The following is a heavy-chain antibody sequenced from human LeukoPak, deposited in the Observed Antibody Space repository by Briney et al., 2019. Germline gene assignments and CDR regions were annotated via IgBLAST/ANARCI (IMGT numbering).Heavy chain of an antibody. CDR1: GFIFSSYS. Sequence: GGSLRLSCAASGFIFSSYSMNWVRQAPGKGLEWVSYISSSSSTIYYADSVKSRFTISRDNAKNSLYLQMNSLRAEDTAVYFCAKDTLRDYGDYVGGSYFDYWGQGTLVTVSS. CDR2: ISSSSSTI. J-gene: IGHJ4*02. CDR3: AKDTLRDYGDYVGGSYFDY. V-gene: IGHV3-48*01. D-gene: IGHD4-17*01.